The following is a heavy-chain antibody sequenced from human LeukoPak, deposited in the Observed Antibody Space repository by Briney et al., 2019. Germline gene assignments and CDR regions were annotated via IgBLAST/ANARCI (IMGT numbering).Heavy chain of an antibody. D-gene: IGHD5-12*01. Sequence: GGSLRLSCAASGFTFSNYAMHWVRQAPGKGLEWVALISYDGSNKYYADSVKGRFTISRDNFKNTLYLQMNSLRAEDTAVYYCAKGLSMVATTGFDYWGQGTLVTVSS. V-gene: IGHV3-30*18. CDR3: AKGLSMVATTGFDY. CDR1: GFTFSNYA. CDR2: ISYDGSNK. J-gene: IGHJ4*02.